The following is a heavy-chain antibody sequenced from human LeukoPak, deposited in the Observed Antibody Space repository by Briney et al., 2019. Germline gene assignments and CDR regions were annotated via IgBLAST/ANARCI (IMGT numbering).Heavy chain of an antibody. J-gene: IGHJ4*02. CDR3: ASLPTVTTGGYYFDY. Sequence: PGGSLRLSCAASGFTVSSNYMSWVRQAPGKGLEWVSVIYSGGSTYYADSVKGRFTISRDNSKNTLHLQMNSLRAEDTAVYYCASLPTVTTGGYYFDYWGQGTLVTVSS. D-gene: IGHD4-17*01. CDR1: GFTVSSNY. V-gene: IGHV3-66*01. CDR2: IYSGGST.